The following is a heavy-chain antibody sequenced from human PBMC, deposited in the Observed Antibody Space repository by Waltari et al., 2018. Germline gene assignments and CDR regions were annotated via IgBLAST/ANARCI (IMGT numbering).Heavy chain of an antibody. D-gene: IGHD3-9*01. Sequence: EERLVQSGGGLVQPGGSLRLSCEASGFSLTNYTMNWVRQAPGKGLEWVAYISETSRTTFDVDSVRGRFIISRNNAKNSLSLQMVSLRGEDTAVYYCAVARGNYDVLTGFPVDSWGQGTLVTVSS. CDR1: GFSLTNYT. CDR2: ISETSRTT. CDR3: AVARGNYDVLTGFPVDS. V-gene: IGHV3-48*01. J-gene: IGHJ5*01.